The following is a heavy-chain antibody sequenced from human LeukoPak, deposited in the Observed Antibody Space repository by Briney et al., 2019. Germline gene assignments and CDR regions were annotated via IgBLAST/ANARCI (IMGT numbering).Heavy chain of an antibody. Sequence: PGGSLRLSCAASGFTFDDYAMHWVRQAPGKGREWVSGISWNSGSIGYADSVKGRFTISRDNAKNSLYLQMNSLRAEDMALYYCAKDEFVASDFTGAFDIWGQGTMVTVSS. V-gene: IGHV3-9*03. CDR1: GFTFDDYA. D-gene: IGHD2-8*02. CDR2: ISWNSGSI. CDR3: AKDEFVASDFTGAFDI. J-gene: IGHJ3*02.